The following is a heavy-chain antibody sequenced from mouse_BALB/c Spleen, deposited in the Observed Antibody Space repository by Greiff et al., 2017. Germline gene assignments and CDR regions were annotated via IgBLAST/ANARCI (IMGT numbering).Heavy chain of an antibody. CDR2: IYPGDGDT. D-gene: IGHD2-12*01. CDR3: ARRGKNDGGAMDY. CDR1: GYAFSSYW. Sequence: QVQLQQSGAELVRPGSSVKISCKASGYAFSSYWMNWVKQRPGQGLEWIGQIYPGDGDTNYNGKFKGKATLTADKSSSTAYMQLSSLTSEDSAVYFGARRGKNDGGAMDYWGQGTSVTVSS. J-gene: IGHJ4*01. V-gene: IGHV1-80*01.